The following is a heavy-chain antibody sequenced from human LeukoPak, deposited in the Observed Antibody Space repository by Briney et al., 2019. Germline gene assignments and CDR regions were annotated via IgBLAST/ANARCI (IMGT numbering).Heavy chain of an antibody. CDR2: INPSGGST. Sequence: GASVKVSCKASGYTFTSYYMHWVRQAPGQVLEWMGIINPSGGSTSYAQKFQGRVTMTRDTSTSTVYMELSSLRSEDTAVYYCARATVYCSGGSCYFDYWGQGTLVTVSS. CDR1: GYTFTSYY. V-gene: IGHV1-46*01. CDR3: ARATVYCSGGSCYFDY. D-gene: IGHD2-15*01. J-gene: IGHJ4*02.